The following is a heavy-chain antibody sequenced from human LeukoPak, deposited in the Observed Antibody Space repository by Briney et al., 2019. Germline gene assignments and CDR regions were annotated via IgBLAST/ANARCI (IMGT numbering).Heavy chain of an antibody. CDR3: VRDDAVTGGYLDF. V-gene: IGHV3-23*01. CDR1: GFIFNKYA. D-gene: IGHD3-10*01. Sequence: GGFLRLSCVTSGFIFNKYAMSWARQTPGKGLEWVARIHGHDGATYYPDSVRGRFTISRDTSKNTVFLQLNNLRAEDTAIYYCVRDDAVTGGYLDFWGQGTLVSVSS. CDR2: IHGHDGAT. J-gene: IGHJ4*02.